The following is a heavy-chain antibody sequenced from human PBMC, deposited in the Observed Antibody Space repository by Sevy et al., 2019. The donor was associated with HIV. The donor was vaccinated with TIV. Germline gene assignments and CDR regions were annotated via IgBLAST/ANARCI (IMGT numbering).Heavy chain of an antibody. CDR3: AKDGRVGSSGYYLNYQMAPENPYFDY. Sequence: GGSPRLSCAASGFTFSSYAMSWVRQAPGKGLEWVSAISGSGGSTYYADSVKGRFTISRDNSKNTLYLQMNSLRAEDTAVYYCAKDGRVGSSGYYLNYQMAPENPYFDYWGQGTLVTVSS. CDR1: GFTFSSYA. J-gene: IGHJ4*02. D-gene: IGHD3-22*01. CDR2: ISGSGGST. V-gene: IGHV3-23*01.